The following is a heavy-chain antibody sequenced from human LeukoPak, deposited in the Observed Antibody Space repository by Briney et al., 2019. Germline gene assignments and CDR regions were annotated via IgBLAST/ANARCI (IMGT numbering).Heavy chain of an antibody. CDR1: GFIVSSNY. D-gene: IGHD3-22*01. CDR3: ASHGGYSGWSIGY. CDR2: TYSAVST. Sequence: GSLRLSCAASGFIVSSNYMTWVRQAPGKGLEWVAVTYSAVSTYYADSVKGRFIISRDDSKNTLYLQMNSLRVEDTGVYYCASHGGYSGWSIGYWGQGTLVTVSS. J-gene: IGHJ4*02. V-gene: IGHV3-66*04.